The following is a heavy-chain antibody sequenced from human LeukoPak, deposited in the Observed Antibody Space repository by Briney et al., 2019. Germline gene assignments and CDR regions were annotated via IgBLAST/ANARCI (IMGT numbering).Heavy chain of an antibody. V-gene: IGHV1-46*01. CDR1: GYTFTSYY. CDR2: INPSGGST. CDR3: ARDPRSSSSWGPRDNWFDP. Sequence: ASVKVSCKASGYTFTSYYMHWVRQAPGQGLEWMGIINPSGGSTSYAQKFQGRVTMTRDTSTSTVYMELSSLRSEDTAVYYCARDPRSSSSWGPRDNWFDPWGQGTLVTVSS. D-gene: IGHD6-13*01. J-gene: IGHJ5*02.